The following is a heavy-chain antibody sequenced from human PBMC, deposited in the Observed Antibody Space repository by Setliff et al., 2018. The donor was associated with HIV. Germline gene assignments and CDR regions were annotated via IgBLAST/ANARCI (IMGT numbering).Heavy chain of an antibody. CDR1: GGTFSSYA. Sequence: ASVKVSCKASGGTFSSYAISWVRQAPGQGLEWMGGIIPIFNTANYAQKFQGRVTITADESTSTAYMELSSLRSEDTAVYYCAGIVRPSYYYYYYMDVWGKGTTVTVSS. D-gene: IGHD3-10*02. CDR3: AGIVRPSYYYYYYMDV. CDR2: IIPIFNTA. V-gene: IGHV1-69*13. J-gene: IGHJ6*03.